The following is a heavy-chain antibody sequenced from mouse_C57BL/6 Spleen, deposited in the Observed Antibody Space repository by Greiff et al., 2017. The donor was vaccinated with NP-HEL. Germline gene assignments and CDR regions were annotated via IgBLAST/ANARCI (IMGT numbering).Heavy chain of an antibody. D-gene: IGHD1-1*01. CDR3: AKGITTVVPFAY. V-gene: IGHV1-72*01. Sequence: VQRVESGAELVKPGASVKLSCKASGYTFTSYWMHWVKQRPGRGLEWIGRIDPNSGGTKYNEKFKSKATLTVDKPSSTAYMQLSSLTSEDSAVYYCAKGITTVVPFAYWGQGTLVTVSA. CDR1: GYTFTSYW. J-gene: IGHJ3*01. CDR2: IDPNSGGT.